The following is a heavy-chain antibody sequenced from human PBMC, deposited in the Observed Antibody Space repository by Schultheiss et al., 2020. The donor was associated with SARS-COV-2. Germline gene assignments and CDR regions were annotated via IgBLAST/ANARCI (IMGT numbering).Heavy chain of an antibody. CDR2: IYWDDDK. J-gene: IGHJ4*02. D-gene: IGHD2/OR15-2a*01. Sequence: SGPTLVKPTQTLTLTCSFSGFSLTIREMGMGWIRQSPGKALEWLALIYWDDDKRYSPSLKSRLTITKDTSKNQVVLTMTNMDPVDTATYYCARRPLSVFAYWGQGALVTVSS. V-gene: IGHV2-5*02. CDR3: ARRPLSVFAY. CDR1: GFSLTIREMG.